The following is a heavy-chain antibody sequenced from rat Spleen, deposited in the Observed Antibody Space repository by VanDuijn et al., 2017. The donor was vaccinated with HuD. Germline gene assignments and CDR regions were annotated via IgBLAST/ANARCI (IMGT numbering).Heavy chain of an antibody. Sequence: EVQLVESGGGLVRPGRSLKLSCAASGFTFSNYGMAWVRQAPTKGLEWVATISYDAFITYYRDSVKGRFTISRDNPKSTLSLQMDSLRSEDTATYYCTTTWNFDYWGQGVMVTVSS. CDR3: TTTWNFDY. CDR1: GFTFSNYG. CDR2: ISYDAFIT. D-gene: IGHD1-10*01. V-gene: IGHV5-29*01. J-gene: IGHJ2*01.